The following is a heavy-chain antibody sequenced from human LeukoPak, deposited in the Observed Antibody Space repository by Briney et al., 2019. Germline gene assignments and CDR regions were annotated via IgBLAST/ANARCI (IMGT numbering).Heavy chain of an antibody. J-gene: IGHJ5*02. CDR2: IGFGDDSA. CDR1: GFTFTNYW. CDR3: AKDPTSVGGRHDWLLDS. V-gene: IGHV3-23*01. Sequence: GGSLRLSCAASGFTFTNYWMHWVRQAPGMGLVWVSTIGFGDDSAYYADSVKGRFTICRDNSKNTLYLQMNYLRAEDTAVYYCAKDPTSVGGRHDWLLDSWGQGTLVTVSS. D-gene: IGHD3-9*01.